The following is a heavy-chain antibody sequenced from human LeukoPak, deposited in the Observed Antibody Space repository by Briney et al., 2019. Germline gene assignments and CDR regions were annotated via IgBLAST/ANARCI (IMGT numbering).Heavy chain of an antibody. D-gene: IGHD3-22*01. CDR3: AKEVQGSRYDTSGYQVY. V-gene: IGHV3-30-3*01. CDR1: AFTFSSYA. J-gene: IGHJ4*02. Sequence: GRSLRLSCAASAFTFSSYAIHWVRQAPGKGLEWVAVISYDGSNKYYADSVKGRFTISRDNSKNTLYLQMNSLRAEDTAVYYCAKEVQGSRYDTSGYQVYWGQGTLVTVSS. CDR2: ISYDGSNK.